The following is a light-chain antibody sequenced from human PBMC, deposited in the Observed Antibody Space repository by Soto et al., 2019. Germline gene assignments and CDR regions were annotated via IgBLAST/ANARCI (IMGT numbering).Light chain of an antibody. J-gene: IGLJ1*01. Sequence: QSVLTQPASLSGSPGQPITISCTGTSSDVGAYNYDSWYQQYPGEAPKVIIYDVSHRPAGVSNRFSGSKSGNTASLTISGLQTQDEADYYCSSYTSATTYVFGTGTKVTVL. CDR3: SSYTSATTYV. CDR2: DVS. CDR1: SSDVGAYNY. V-gene: IGLV2-14*01.